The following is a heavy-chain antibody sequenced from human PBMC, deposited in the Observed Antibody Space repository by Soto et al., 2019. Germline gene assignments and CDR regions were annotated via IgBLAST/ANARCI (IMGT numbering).Heavy chain of an antibody. J-gene: IGHJ4*02. CDR3: ARGSSASGRYYFDY. V-gene: IGHV3-33*01. CDR2: IWYDGSKI. D-gene: IGHD2-15*01. Sequence: PGGALRLSCAASGFTFNSYGMHWVRQAPGKGLEWVAVIWYDGSKISSADSVKGRFTISRDNSKNTLYLQLNSLRAEDTAVYYCARGSSASGRYYFDYWGQGTLVTVSS. CDR1: GFTFNSYG.